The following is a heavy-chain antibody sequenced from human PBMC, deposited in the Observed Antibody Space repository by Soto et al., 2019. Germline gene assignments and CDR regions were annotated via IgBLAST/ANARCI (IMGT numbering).Heavy chain of an antibody. CDR1: GYTFTSYG. J-gene: IGHJ6*02. CDR3: ARDCSGGSCYLDYYYYYRMDV. V-gene: IGHV1-18*01. D-gene: IGHD2-15*01. Sequence: ASVKVSCKASGYTFTSYGISWVRQAPGQGLEWMGWISAYNGNTNYAQKLQGRVAMTTGTSTSTAYMELRSLRSDDTAVYYCARDCSGGSCYLDYYYYYRMDVWG. CDR2: ISAYNGNT.